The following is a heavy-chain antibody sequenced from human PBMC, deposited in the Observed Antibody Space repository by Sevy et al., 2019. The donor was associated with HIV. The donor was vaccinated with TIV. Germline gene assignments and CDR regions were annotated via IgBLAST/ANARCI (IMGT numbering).Heavy chain of an antibody. V-gene: IGHV4-30-4*01. D-gene: IGHD4-17*01. CDR3: ARDGPKKETTATSYYYYGMDV. CDR1: GGSISSGDFY. CDR2: IYHSAST. Sequence: SETLSLTCTVSGGSISSGDFYWTWVRQPPGKGLEWIGYIYHSASTFYNPSLQSRVRISEDRSKNRFSLKLGSVTAADTAVYYCARDGPKKETTATSYYYYGMDVWGQGTTVTVSS. J-gene: IGHJ6*02.